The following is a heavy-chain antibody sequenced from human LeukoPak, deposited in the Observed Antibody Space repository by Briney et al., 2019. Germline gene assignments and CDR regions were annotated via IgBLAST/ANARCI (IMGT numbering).Heavy chain of an antibody. Sequence: SETLSLTCTVPGGSISTYYWSWIRQPPGKGLEWIGYIYHSGNTNYNPSLESRVTISVDTSKNHVSLNLTSVTAADTAVYYCVRPESAGTKYRFDYWGQGALVTVSS. J-gene: IGHJ4*02. D-gene: IGHD1-1*01. CDR3: VRPESAGTKYRFDY. CDR1: GGSISTYY. V-gene: IGHV4-59*01. CDR2: IYHSGNT.